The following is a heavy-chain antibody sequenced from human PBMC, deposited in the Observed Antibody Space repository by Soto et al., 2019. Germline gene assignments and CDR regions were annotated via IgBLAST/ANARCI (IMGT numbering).Heavy chain of an antibody. CDR1: GFIVSDMY. CDR3: AGTTSHQWYYMDV. CDR2: TYSGGKT. Sequence: GGSLRLSCAASGFIVSDMYMSWVRQAPGKGLEWVSVTYSGGKTLYADSVKGRFTISRDTSKNQFSLQLTSVTPEDTAVYYCAGTTSHQWYYMDVWGKGTTVTVSS. J-gene: IGHJ6*03. V-gene: IGHV3-66*01. D-gene: IGHD1-7*01.